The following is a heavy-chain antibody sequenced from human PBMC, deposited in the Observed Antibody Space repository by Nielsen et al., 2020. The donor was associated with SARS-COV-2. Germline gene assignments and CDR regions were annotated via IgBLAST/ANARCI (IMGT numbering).Heavy chain of an antibody. V-gene: IGHV1-18*01. CDR3: ARFMVRGVIHYYYYGMDV. CDR2: ISAYNGNT. Sequence: WVRQAPGQGLEWMGWISAYNGNTNYAQKLQGRVTMTTDTSTSTAYMELRSLRSDDTAVYYCARFMVRGVIHYYYYGMDVWGQGTTVTVSS. J-gene: IGHJ6*02. D-gene: IGHD3-10*01.